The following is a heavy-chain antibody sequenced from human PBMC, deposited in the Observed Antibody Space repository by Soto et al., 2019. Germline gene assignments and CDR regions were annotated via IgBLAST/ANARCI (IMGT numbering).Heavy chain of an antibody. CDR3: ARSAIEYSSSPFDY. CDR1: GYTFTSYG. Sequence: GASVKASSEASGYTFTSYGISWVQQAPGQGLEWMGWISAYNGNTNYAQKLQGRVTMTTDTSTSTAYMELRSLRSDDTAVYYCARSAIEYSSSPFDYWGQGTLVTVSS. V-gene: IGHV1-18*01. D-gene: IGHD6-6*01. CDR2: ISAYNGNT. J-gene: IGHJ4*02.